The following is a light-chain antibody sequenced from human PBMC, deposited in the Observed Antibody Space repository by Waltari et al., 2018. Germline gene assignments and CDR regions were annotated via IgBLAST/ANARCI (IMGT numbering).Light chain of an antibody. CDR3: GTWDSSLSAVV. CDR1: SSNIGNNY. Sequence: QSVLTQPPSVSAAPGQKVTISCSGGSSNIGNNYVSWYQHVPGTAPKVVIYDNDKRPARIPDRFSGSKSGASATLGITGLQPGDEADYYCGTWDSSLSAVVFGGGTKLTVL. CDR2: DND. J-gene: IGLJ2*01. V-gene: IGLV1-51*01.